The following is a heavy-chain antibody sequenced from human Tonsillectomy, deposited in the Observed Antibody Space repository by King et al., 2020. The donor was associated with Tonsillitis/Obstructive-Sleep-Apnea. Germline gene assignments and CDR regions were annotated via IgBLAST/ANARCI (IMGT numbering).Heavy chain of an antibody. D-gene: IGHD3-22*01. Sequence: VQLVESGGGVVQPGRSLRLSCAASGFTFSSYAIHWVRQGPGKGLEWVAVISYDGDNKYYADSVKGRFTISRDNSKNKLYLQMNSLRAEDTAVYYCAGEGIYDSSGYPEAFDIWGQGTMVTVSS. V-gene: IGHV3-30*04. CDR1: GFTFSSYA. J-gene: IGHJ3*02. CDR3: AGEGIYDSSGYPEAFDI. CDR2: ISYDGDNK.